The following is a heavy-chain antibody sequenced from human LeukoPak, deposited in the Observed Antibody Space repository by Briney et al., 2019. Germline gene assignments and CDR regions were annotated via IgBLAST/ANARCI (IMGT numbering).Heavy chain of an antibody. D-gene: IGHD5-18*01. CDR2: IIPIFGTA. V-gene: IGHV1-69*06. CDR3: ARDGGAVRDLYTAMVHVGAFDYYYYYMDV. Sequence: VASVKVSCKASGGTFSSYAISWVRQAPGQGLEWMGGIIPIFGTANYAQKFQGRVTITADKSTSTAYMELSSLRSEDTAVYYCARDGGAVRDLYTAMVHVGAFDYYYYYMDVWGKGTTVTVSS. CDR1: GGTFSSYA. J-gene: IGHJ6*03.